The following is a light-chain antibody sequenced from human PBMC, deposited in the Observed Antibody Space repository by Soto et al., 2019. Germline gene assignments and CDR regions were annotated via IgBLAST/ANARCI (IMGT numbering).Light chain of an antibody. CDR2: DAY. CDR3: QQYGSSPSIT. Sequence: EVVLTHSPFTLSLSPGEISSLSFMSSQSFRGLLAWYQQKPGQAPRLLIYDAYNRATGIPPRFSGSGSGTDFTLTISRLEPEDFAVYYCQQYGSSPSITFGQGTRLEI. CDR1: QSFRGL. V-gene: IGKV3-20*01. J-gene: IGKJ5*01.